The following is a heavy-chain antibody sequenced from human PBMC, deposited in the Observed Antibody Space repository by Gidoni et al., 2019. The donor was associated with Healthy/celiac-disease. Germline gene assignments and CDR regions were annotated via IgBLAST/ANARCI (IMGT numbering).Heavy chain of an antibody. Sequence: QVQLVESGGGLVKPGGSLRLSCAASAFTFSDYYMSWIRQAPGKGLEWVSYSSSSGHTIYYADSVRGRCTISRYNAKNSLYLQMNRLRAEDTAVYYCARGGTGDPYWYFDLWGRGTLVTVSS. D-gene: IGHD1-1*01. V-gene: IGHV3-11*01. CDR1: AFTFSDYY. CDR3: ARGGTGDPYWYFDL. CDR2: SSSSGHTI. J-gene: IGHJ2*01.